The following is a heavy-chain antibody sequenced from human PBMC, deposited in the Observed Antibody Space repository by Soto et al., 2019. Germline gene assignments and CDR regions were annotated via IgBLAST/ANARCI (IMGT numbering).Heavy chain of an antibody. CDR3: ASEDCRNTNCLKGFDY. CDR1: GYTFTDYY. D-gene: IGHD2-15*01. J-gene: IGHJ4*02. Sequence: GASVKVSCKASGYTFTDYYMHWVRQAPGQGFEWVGGINPESGNPKYVPKFQGRVTVTRDTSTSTAYMEPNRLTSDDTAVSYCASEDCRNTNCLKGFDYWGQGTLVTVSS. V-gene: IGHV1-2*02. CDR2: INPESGNP.